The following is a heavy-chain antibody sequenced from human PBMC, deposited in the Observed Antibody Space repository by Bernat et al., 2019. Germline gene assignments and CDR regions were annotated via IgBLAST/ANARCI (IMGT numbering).Heavy chain of an antibody. Sequence: EVQLVESGGGLVQPGGSLRLSCAASGFTFSSYALHWVRQAPEKGLAYVSSIGTNGGSTYYANSVKGRFTISRDNSKNTLYLQMGGLRAEDMAVYYWARGYCSGGSCYPNDSFDIWGQGTMVTVSS. CDR3: ARGYCSGGSCYPNDSFDI. V-gene: IGHV3-64*01. CDR2: IGTNGGST. D-gene: IGHD2-15*01. J-gene: IGHJ3*02. CDR1: GFTFSSYA.